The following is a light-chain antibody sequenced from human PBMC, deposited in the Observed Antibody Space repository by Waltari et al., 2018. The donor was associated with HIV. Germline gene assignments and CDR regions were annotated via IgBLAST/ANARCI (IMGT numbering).Light chain of an antibody. CDR2: EVT. CDR3: CSCPRSGIRYV. Sequence: QSALPQPASVSGSPGQSITISCTGTSSNVGSDDLVSWYQQHPGEAPKLIIYEVTKRPAGVSNRFSCSKSGNTASLTISGLQAEDEADYYCCSCPRSGIRYVFGTGTKVTV. J-gene: IGLJ1*01. V-gene: IGLV2-23*02. CDR1: SSNVGSDDL.